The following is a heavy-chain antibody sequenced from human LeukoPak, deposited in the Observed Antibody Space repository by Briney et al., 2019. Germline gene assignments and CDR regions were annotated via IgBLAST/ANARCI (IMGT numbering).Heavy chain of an antibody. CDR1: GGSVRSVNYY. V-gene: IGHV4-39*01. CDR2: IFYNGTT. J-gene: IGHJ4*02. Sequence: SETLSLTCTVSGGSVRSVNYYWGWFRQPPGKGLEWIGHIFYNGTTHYTPSLKSRVALSVDTSTNQFSLRLTSVTAADTSVYYCARHPKDFDNWGQGTLVTVSS. CDR3: ARHPKDFDN.